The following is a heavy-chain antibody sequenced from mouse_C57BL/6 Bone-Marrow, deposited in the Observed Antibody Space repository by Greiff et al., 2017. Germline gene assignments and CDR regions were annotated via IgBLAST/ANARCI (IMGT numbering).Heavy chain of an antibody. V-gene: IGHV5-9-1*02. D-gene: IGHD2-1*01. CDR3: TREGSYYPAWFAY. Sequence: EVQRVESGECLVKPGGSLTLSCAASGFTFRSYAMSWVRQTPEKRLEWVAYISSGGDYIYYADTVKGRFTISRDNARNTLYLQMSSLKSEDTAMYYCTREGSYYPAWFAYWGQGTLVTVSA. J-gene: IGHJ3*01. CDR1: GFTFRSYA. CDR2: ISSGGDYI.